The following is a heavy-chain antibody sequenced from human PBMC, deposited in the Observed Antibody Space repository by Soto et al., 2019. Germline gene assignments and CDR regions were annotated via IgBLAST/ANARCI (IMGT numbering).Heavy chain of an antibody. CDR2: FDPEDGNT. Sequence: GASVKVSCKVSGYTLTELSMHWVRQAPGKGLEWMGGFDPEDGNTNYAQKLQGRVTMTTDTSTSTAYMELRSLRSDDTAVYYCASSSKSGLLYYIAGPQPYYYYGMDVWGQGTTVTVSS. V-gene: IGHV1-24*01. CDR1: GYTLTELS. CDR3: ASSSKSGLLYYIAGPQPYYYYGMDV. D-gene: IGHD3-3*01. J-gene: IGHJ6*02.